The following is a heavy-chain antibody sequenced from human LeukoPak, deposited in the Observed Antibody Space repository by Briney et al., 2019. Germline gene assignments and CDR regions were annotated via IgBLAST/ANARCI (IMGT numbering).Heavy chain of an antibody. CDR2: LYTGGST. Sequence: GGSLRLSCAGSGITVSSHFMSWVRQAPGKGLEWVSVLYTGGSTYYADAVRGRFTISRDNSKNTLYLQMDSLRAEDTAVYYCARDTWYGSGTYLLRESWGQGTLVTVSS. CDR3: ARDTWYGSGTYLLRES. D-gene: IGHD3-10*01. J-gene: IGHJ5*02. CDR1: GITVSSHF. V-gene: IGHV3-53*01.